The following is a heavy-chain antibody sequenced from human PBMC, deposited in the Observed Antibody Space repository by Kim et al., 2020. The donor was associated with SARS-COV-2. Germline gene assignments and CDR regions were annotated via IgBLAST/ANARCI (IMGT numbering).Heavy chain of an antibody. D-gene: IGHD1-7*01. CDR1: GFTFSDYA. CDR3: VKERPWYKWNYINDMDV. CDR2: ISTNGGST. V-gene: IGHV3-64D*06. J-gene: IGHJ6*02. Sequence: GGSLRLSCSASGFTFSDYAFHWVRQAPGKGLEYVSAISTNGGSTYYADSVKGRFTISRDNSKNTVYLQMSSLRIEDTAIYYCVKERPWYKWNYINDMDVWGQGTTVTVSS.